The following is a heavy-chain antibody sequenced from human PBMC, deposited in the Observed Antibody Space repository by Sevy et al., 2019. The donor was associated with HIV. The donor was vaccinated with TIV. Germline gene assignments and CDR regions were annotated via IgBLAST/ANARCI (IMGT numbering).Heavy chain of an antibody. V-gene: IGHV4-39*01. CDR2: ITDSGST. CDR1: GGSIRRGDYF. CDR3: ARLRGGYGNGWFYYYMDV. Sequence: SETLSLTCSVTGGSIRRGDYFWGWIRQSPGKGLEWIGSITDSGSTYYNPSLKSRVTMSVDTSKNQFSLKLSSVTAADTAVHYCARLRGGYGNGWFYYYMDVWSKGTTVTVSS. J-gene: IGHJ6*03. D-gene: IGHD3-10*01.